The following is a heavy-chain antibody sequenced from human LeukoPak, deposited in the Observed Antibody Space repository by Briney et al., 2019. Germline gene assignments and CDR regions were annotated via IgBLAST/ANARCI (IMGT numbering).Heavy chain of an antibody. Sequence: PGESLQISCQGSGYNFAGLWIGWVRQLPGKGEEWVGIIYPVDSDTKYSPSFEGQVTISADKSINTAYLQWSSLKASDNGMYFCARVLGSGTYLYYLDFWGQGTLVTVSS. CDR1: GYNFAGLW. J-gene: IGHJ4*02. CDR2: IYPVDSDT. V-gene: IGHV5-51*01. D-gene: IGHD3-10*01. CDR3: ARVLGSGTYLYYLDF.